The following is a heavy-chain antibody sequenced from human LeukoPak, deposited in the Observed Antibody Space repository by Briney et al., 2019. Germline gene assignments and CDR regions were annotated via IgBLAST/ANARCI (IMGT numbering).Heavy chain of an antibody. V-gene: IGHV3-48*01. J-gene: IGHJ3*02. CDR1: GFTFSSYT. CDR2: FGWSSSTI. CDR3: VRDDQWAFDI. D-gene: IGHD6-19*01. Sequence: PGGSLRLSGAASGFTFSSYTMNWVRQAPGKGLEWISYFGWSSSTISYADSVRGRFTISRDDAENSLSLQMSSLRAEDTAVYYCVRDDQWAFDIWGQGTMVTVSS.